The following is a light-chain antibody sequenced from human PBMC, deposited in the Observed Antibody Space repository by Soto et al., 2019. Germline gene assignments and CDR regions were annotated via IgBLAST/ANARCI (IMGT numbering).Light chain of an antibody. V-gene: IGKV3-20*01. J-gene: IGKJ1*01. CDR2: GAS. CDR1: QSISTI. CDR3: QQYGSSPRT. Sequence: VVLTQSPTTLSVSPGERGTFSCRASQSISTILAWYQHKPGQAPRLFIYGASSRATGIPDRFSGSGSGTDFTLTISRLEPEDFAVYYCQQYGSSPRTFGQGTKVDIK.